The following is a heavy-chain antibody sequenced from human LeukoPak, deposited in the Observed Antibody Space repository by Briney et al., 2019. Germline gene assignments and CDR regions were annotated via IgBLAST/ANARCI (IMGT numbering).Heavy chain of an antibody. V-gene: IGHV4-34*01. CDR2: INHSGST. CDR1: GGSFSGYY. D-gene: IGHD2-21*02. J-gene: IGHJ4*02. CDR3: ARGGYCGGDCYSYIDY. Sequence: ETLSLTCAVYGGSFSGYYWSWIRQPPGKGLEWIGEINHSGSTNYNPSLKSRVTISVDTSKNQFSLKLSSVTAADTAVYYCARGGYCGGDCYSYIDYWGQGTLVTVSS.